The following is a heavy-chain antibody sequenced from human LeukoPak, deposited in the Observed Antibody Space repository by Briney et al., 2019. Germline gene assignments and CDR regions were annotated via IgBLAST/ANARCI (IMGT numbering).Heavy chain of an antibody. CDR3: AKGRGEEAAAFLYYYYYMAV. J-gene: IGHJ6*03. CDR1: GFTFSSYA. Sequence: GGSLRLSCAASGFTFSSYAMSWVRQAPGKGLEWVSAISGSGGSTYYADSVKGRFTISRDNSKNTLYLQMNSLRAEDTAVYYCAKGRGEEAAAFLYYYYYMAVGGKGTTVTVPS. V-gene: IGHV3-23*01. CDR2: ISGSGGST. D-gene: IGHD6-13*01.